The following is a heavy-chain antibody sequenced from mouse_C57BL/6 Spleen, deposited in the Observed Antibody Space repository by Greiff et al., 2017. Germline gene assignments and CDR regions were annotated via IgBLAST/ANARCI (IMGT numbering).Heavy chain of an antibody. CDR1: GYTFTSYW. CDR2: IYPGSGST. Sequence: QVHVKQPGAELVKPGASVKMSCKASGYTFTSYWITWVKQRPGQGLEWIGDIYPGSGSTNYNEKFKSKATLTVDTSSSTAYMQLSSLTSEDSAVYYCASGRYDYEFDYWGQGTTLTVSS. V-gene: IGHV1-55*01. J-gene: IGHJ2*01. CDR3: ASGRYDYEFDY. D-gene: IGHD2-4*01.